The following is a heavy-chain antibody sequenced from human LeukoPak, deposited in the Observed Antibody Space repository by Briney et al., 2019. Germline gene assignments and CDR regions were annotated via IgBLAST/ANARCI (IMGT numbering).Heavy chain of an antibody. CDR2: ISSSGGTT. CDR3: AKRAVAGTGRAFDY. V-gene: IGHV3-23*01. J-gene: IGHJ4*02. CDR1: GFAFSSYA. Sequence: GGSLRLSCVASGFAFSSYAMSWVRQAPGKGLEWVSLISSSGGTTDYADSVKGRFTISRDNSKNTLSLQMNSLRAEDTAVYYCAKRAVAGTGRAFDYWGRGTLVTVSS. D-gene: IGHD6-19*01.